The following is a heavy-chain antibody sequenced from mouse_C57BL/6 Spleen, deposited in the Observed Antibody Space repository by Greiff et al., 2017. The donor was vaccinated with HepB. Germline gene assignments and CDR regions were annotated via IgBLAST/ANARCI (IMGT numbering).Heavy chain of an antibody. D-gene: IGHD2-3*01. J-gene: IGHJ4*01. CDR2: INPSNGGT. Sequence: QVQLQQPGTELVKPGASVKLSCKASGYTFTSYWMHWVKQRPGQGLEWIGNINPSNGGTNYNEKFKSKATLTVDKSSSTAYMQLSSLTSEDSAVYYCARSGIYDGYLDYAMDYWVQGTSVTVST. V-gene: IGHV1-53*01. CDR3: ARSGIYDGYLDYAMDY. CDR1: GYTFTSYW.